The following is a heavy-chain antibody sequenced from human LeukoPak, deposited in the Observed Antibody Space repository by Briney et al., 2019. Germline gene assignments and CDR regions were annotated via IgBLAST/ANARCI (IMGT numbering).Heavy chain of an antibody. V-gene: IGHV4-59*01. CDR2: IYYSGST. J-gene: IGHJ4*02. D-gene: IGHD6-25*01. CDR1: GGSISSYY. Sequence: SETLSLTCTVSGGSISSYYWSWIRQPPGTGLEWIGYIYYSGSTNYNPSLKSRVTISVDTSKNQFSLKLSSVTAADTAVYYCARVPIAAAGTFDYWGQGTLVTVSS. CDR3: ARVPIAAAGTFDY.